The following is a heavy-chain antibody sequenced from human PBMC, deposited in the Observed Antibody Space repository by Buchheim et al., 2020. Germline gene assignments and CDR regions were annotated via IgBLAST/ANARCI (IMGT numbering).Heavy chain of an antibody. D-gene: IGHD1-7*01. CDR3: SRGAGELELRTMDV. V-gene: IGHV3-13*04. CDR2: IGVGGDT. J-gene: IGHJ6*02. CDR1: GFTFSNYE. Sequence: EVQLVESGGGLVEPGGSLRLSCAASGFTFSNYEMHWVRQVIGKGLEWVSTIGVGGDTYYPGSVKGRFTISRGNAKNYLYLQMNSLRAGDTAVYYCSRGAGELELRTMDVWGQGTT.